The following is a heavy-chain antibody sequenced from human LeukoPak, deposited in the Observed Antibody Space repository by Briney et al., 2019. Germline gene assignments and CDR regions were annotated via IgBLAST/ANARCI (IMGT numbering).Heavy chain of an antibody. Sequence: PETLSLTCTVSGGSISSYYWSWIRQPPGKGLEWIGYIYYSGSTNYNPSLKSRVTISVDTSKNQFSLKLSSVTAADTAVYYCARDRAAAGHWFDPWGQGTLVTVSS. V-gene: IGHV4-59*01. CDR1: GGSISSYY. D-gene: IGHD6-13*01. CDR3: ARDRAAAGHWFDP. J-gene: IGHJ5*02. CDR2: IYYSGST.